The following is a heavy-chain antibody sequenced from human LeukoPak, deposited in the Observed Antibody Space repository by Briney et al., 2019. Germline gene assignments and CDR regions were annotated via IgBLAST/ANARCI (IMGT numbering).Heavy chain of an antibody. CDR3: ARGLMATGFDP. J-gene: IGHJ5*02. D-gene: IGHD5-24*01. CDR2: TYYRSRWNY. Sequence: SQTLSLTCAISGDSVSNDNAVWNWIRQSPSRGLEWLGRTYYRSRWNYDYAGSVKGRMTINPDTSKNQFSLRLNSVAPEDTALYYCARGLMATGFDPWGQGTLVTVSS. V-gene: IGHV6-1*01. CDR1: GDSVSNDNAV.